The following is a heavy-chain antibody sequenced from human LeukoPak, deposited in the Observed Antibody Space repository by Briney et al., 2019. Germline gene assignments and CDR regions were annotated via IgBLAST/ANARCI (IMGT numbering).Heavy chain of an antibody. Sequence: GGSLRLSCAASGFTFSSYEMNWVRQAPGKGLEWVSYISSSGSTIYYADSVKGRFTISRDNAKNSLYLQVNSLRAEDTAVYYCAREDLGYCSSTSCYYDYWGQGTLVTVSS. CDR3: AREDLGYCSSTSCYYDY. D-gene: IGHD2-2*01. CDR1: GFTFSSYE. J-gene: IGHJ4*02. CDR2: ISSSGSTI. V-gene: IGHV3-48*03.